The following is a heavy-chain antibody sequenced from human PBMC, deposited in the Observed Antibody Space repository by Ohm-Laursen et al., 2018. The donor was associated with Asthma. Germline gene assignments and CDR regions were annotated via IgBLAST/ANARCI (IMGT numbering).Heavy chain of an antibody. J-gene: IGHJ6*02. CDR1: GFTFSTYW. CDR2: VYGDGSNT. CDR3: ARGAPYYYYYGMDV. Sequence: SLRLSCAASGFTFSTYWMHWVRQAPGKGLVWVSRVYGDGSNTIYADSVKGRFTISRDNAKNTLYLQMNSLRAEDTAVYYCARGAPYYYYYGMDVWGQGTTVTVSS. V-gene: IGHV3-74*01.